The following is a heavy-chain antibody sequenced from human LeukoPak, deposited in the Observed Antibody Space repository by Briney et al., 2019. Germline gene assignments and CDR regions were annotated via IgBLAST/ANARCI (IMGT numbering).Heavy chain of an antibody. D-gene: IGHD6-6*01. CDR3: AKEGLNIATRDFFDS. CDR1: GFIFSKYA. CDR2: ISASGVMT. Sequence: GGSLRLSCAASGFIFSKYAMSWVRQAPGKGLEWVSSISASGVMTYYADSVKGRFTISRDNSKNTLYLQMNSLRAEDTAVYYCAKEGLNIATRDFFDSWGQGTLVTVSS. V-gene: IGHV3-23*01. J-gene: IGHJ4*02.